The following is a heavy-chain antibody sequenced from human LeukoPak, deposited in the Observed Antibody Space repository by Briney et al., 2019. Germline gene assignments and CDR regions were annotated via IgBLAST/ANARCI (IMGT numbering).Heavy chain of an antibody. D-gene: IGHD6-13*01. V-gene: IGHV4-39*07. CDR1: GGSISSSSYY. Sequence: SETLSLTCTVSGGSISSSSYYWGWIRQPPGKGLEWIGSIYYSGSTYYNPSLKSRVTISVDTSKNQFSLKLSSVTAADTAVYYCARGRSSWYPNYYYYYYMDVWGKGTTVTVSS. CDR2: IYYSGST. J-gene: IGHJ6*03. CDR3: ARGRSSWYPNYYYYYYMDV.